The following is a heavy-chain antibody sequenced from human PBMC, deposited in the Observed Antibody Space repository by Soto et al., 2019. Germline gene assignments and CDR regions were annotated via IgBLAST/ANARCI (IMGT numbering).Heavy chain of an antibody. J-gene: IGHJ6*04. D-gene: IGHD3-3*01. Sequence: PSETLSLTCFVSGGSVTSHHWSWIRQFPGQGLEWIAYTSSTGNTNYNPSLQRRATISLDTSKNQLSLKLTSMTSADTAVYYCARGARVLGFLEWSKPIYDYGRDVWGKGSTVPVSS. CDR2: TSSTGNT. V-gene: IGHV4-59*02. CDR3: ARGARVLGFLEWSKPIYDYGRDV. CDR1: GGSVTSHH.